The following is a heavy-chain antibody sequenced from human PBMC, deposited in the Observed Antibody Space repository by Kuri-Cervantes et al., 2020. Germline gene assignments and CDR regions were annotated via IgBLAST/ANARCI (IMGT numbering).Heavy chain of an antibody. V-gene: IGHV3-9*01. J-gene: IGHJ4*02. Sequence: GGSLRLSCAASGFTFDDYAMHWVRQAPGKGLEWVSGISWNSGSIGYADSVKGRFTISRDNAKNSLYLQMNSLRAEDTAVYYCAKLRIAVADTTDYWGQGTLVTVSS. CDR1: GFTFDDYA. CDR3: AKLRIAVADTTDY. D-gene: IGHD6-19*01. CDR2: ISWNSGSI.